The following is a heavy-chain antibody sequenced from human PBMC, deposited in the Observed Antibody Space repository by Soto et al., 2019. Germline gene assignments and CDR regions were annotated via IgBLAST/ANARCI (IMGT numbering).Heavy chain of an antibody. Sequence: GGSVRLCCAASGLTSSSYSMCWVRQAPGKGLGWVSVISGSGGSTYYADSVRGRFTISRDNSKNTLDLQMNSLRAEHTALYYCADNSLFSCGWYYCFEHWGHAPLVTV. D-gene: IGHD6-19*01. J-gene: IGHJ4*01. V-gene: IGHV3-23*01. CDR3: ADNSLFSCGWYYCFEH. CDR1: GLTSSSYS. CDR2: ISGSGGST.